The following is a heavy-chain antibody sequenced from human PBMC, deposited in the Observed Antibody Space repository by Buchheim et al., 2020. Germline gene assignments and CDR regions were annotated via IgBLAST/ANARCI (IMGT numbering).Heavy chain of an antibody. Sequence: EVQLLESGGGLVRPGGSLRLSCAASGFTFSDYSMNWVRQAPGKGLEWVSLIRGSRSSTYYADSVKGRFTISRDNSKNTLYLQMNSLRAEDTALYYCAKEASIGGMDVWGQGTT. CDR1: GFTFSDYS. CDR3: AKEASIGGMDV. J-gene: IGHJ6*02. V-gene: IGHV3-23*01. D-gene: IGHD3-16*02. CDR2: IRGSRSST.